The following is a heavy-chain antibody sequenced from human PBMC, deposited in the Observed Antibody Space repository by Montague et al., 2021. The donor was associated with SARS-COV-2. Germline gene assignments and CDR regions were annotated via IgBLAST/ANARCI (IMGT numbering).Heavy chain of an antibody. Sequence: SXTLSLTCAVYGGSFSGYYWTWIRQSPGKGLEWIAEINHSGTTNYNFNPSLRSRVTISVDTSKSQFSLKLSSVTAADTGVYYCARWDPQTLTLIGLRGKSASDYWGQGTLVTVPS. D-gene: IGHD4-23*01. J-gene: IGHJ4*02. CDR1: GGSFSGYY. V-gene: IGHV4-34*01. CDR2: INHSGTT. CDR3: ARWDPQTLTLIGLRGKSASDY.